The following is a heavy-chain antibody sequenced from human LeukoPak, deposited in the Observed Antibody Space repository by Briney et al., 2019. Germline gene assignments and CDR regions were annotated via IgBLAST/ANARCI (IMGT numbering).Heavy chain of an antibody. V-gene: IGHV1-18*01. D-gene: IGHD3-22*01. J-gene: IGHJ6*03. Sequence: ASVKVSCKASGYTFTSYGISWVRQAPGQGLEWMGWISAYSGNTNYAQKLQGRVTMTTDTSTSTAYMELRSLRSGDTAVYYCAREHSSGDYDYYYYYMDVWGKGTTVTVSS. CDR3: AREHSSGDYDYYYYYMDV. CDR1: GYTFTSYG. CDR2: ISAYSGNT.